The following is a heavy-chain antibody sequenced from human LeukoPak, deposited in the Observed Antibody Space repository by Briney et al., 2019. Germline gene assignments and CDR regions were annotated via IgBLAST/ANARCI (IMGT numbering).Heavy chain of an antibody. V-gene: IGHV4-4*07. CDR3: ARVRVVSQTYYFDY. J-gene: IGHJ4*02. Sequence: SETLSLTCTVSGGSISSYYWSWIRQPAGKGLEWIGRIYTSGSTNYNPSLKSRVTMSVDTSKNQFSLKLSPVTAADTAVYYCARVRVVSQTYYFDYWGQGTLVTVSS. D-gene: IGHD4-23*01. CDR2: IYTSGST. CDR1: GGSISSYY.